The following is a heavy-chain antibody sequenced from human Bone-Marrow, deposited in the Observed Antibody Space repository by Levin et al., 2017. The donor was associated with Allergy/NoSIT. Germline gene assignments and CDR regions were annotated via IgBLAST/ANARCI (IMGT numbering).Heavy chain of an antibody. CDR1: GFIVNTYD. V-gene: IGHV3-13*01. J-gene: IGHJ6*02. Sequence: GGSLRLSCAASGFIVNTYDIHWVRQVVGKGLEWVAEIGTASDSYYSDSVKGRFTISRENSKNSVYLQMNSLRDGDTAVYFCARDSSRNGMDVWGQGTTVTVSS. CDR3: ARDSSRNGMDV. CDR2: IGTASDS. D-gene: IGHD6-6*01.